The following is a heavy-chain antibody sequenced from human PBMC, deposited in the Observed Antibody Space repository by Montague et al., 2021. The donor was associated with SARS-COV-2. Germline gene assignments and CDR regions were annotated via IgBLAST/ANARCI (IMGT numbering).Heavy chain of an antibody. D-gene: IGHD2-2*01. V-gene: IGHV4-39*01. Sequence: SETLSLTCTVSGGSISSPDYYWGWIRQSPGKGLEWIGSISYAGRNYYNPSLRSRVSFSMDTSKNHFSLSLNSVTAADTAVYFCARQLPPYCSTNKCYPYYFDVWGQGALVTVSS. CDR2: ISYAGRN. CDR1: GGSISSPDYY. CDR3: ARQLPPYCSTNKCYPYYFDV. J-gene: IGHJ4*02.